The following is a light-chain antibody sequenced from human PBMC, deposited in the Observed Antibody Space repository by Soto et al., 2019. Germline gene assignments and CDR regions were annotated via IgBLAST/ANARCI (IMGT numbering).Light chain of an antibody. CDR2: DDS. CDR3: QVWDSSSDNYV. J-gene: IGLJ1*01. V-gene: IGLV3-21*02. CDR1: KIGSKS. Sequence: ELTQPPSVSVAPGQTARITCGGNKIGSKSVHWYQQKPGQAPVLVVCDDSDRPSGIPGRFSGSNSGNTATLTFSRVEAGDEAHYYCQVWDSSSDNYVFGTGIKVTVL.